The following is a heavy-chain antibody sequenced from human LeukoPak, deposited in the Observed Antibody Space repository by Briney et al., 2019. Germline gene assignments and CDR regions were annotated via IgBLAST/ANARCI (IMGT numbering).Heavy chain of an antibody. CDR3: ASTQMKLLWFGELGFDP. CDR1: GGSISSGSYY. V-gene: IGHV4-31*03. CDR2: IYYSGST. J-gene: IGHJ5*02. Sequence: SETLSLTCTVSGGSISSGSYYWSWIRQHPGKGLEWIGYIYYSGSTYYNPSLKSRVTISVDTSKNQFSLKLSSVTAADTAVYYCASTQMKLLWFGELGFDPWGQGTLVTVSS. D-gene: IGHD3-10*01.